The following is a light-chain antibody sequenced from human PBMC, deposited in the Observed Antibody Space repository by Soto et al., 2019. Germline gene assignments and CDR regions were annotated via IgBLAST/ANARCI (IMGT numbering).Light chain of an antibody. CDR3: QKYSSASSKFS. CDR2: GAS. V-gene: IGKV1-27*01. Sequence: DIQMTQSPSSLSASVGDRVTITCRASQGIYNYLAWYQQKPGKVPKLLIYGASTLQSGVPSRFSGSGSGTDCTLTISSLQTEYVATYYGQKYSSASSKFSFGGGTKVEIK. J-gene: IGKJ4*01. CDR1: QGIYNY.